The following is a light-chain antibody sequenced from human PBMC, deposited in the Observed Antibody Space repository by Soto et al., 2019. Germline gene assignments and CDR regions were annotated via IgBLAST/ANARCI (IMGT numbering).Light chain of an antibody. Sequence: EIVLTQSRGTVSLSPGERATLSGRASQSVSSSYLAWYQQKPGQAPRLLISGASSRATGIPDRFTGSGSGTDFTLTISRLEPEDFAVYYCQQYGSSPRTFGQGTKVDI. CDR2: GAS. V-gene: IGKV3-20*01. J-gene: IGKJ1*01. CDR1: QSVSSSY. CDR3: QQYGSSPRT.